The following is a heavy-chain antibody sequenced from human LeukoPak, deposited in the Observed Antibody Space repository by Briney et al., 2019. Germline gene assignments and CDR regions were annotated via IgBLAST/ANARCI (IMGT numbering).Heavy chain of an antibody. J-gene: IGHJ4*02. CDR3: ATYRQIQVPFEF. Sequence: GGSLRLSCAASGFTFSNYALHWVRQAPGKGLEWVAVISYDDTNKYYVDSVKGRFTISRDNSKNTLYLQMNSLRAEDTATYYCATYRQIQVPFEFWGQGTLVTVSS. V-gene: IGHV3-30*04. CDR2: ISYDDTNK. CDR1: GFTFSNYA. D-gene: IGHD5-18*01.